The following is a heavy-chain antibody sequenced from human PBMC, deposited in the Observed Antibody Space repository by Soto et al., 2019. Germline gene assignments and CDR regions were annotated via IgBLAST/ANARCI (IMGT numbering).Heavy chain of an antibody. CDR3: AKELQSHYYYYGMDV. J-gene: IGHJ6*02. D-gene: IGHD4-4*01. V-gene: IGHV3-48*03. Sequence: GGSLRLSCAASGFAFSSYEMYWVRQAPGKGLEWLSYISSSGNTIYYADSVKGRFTISRDNAKNSLYLQMNSLRAEDTAVYYCAKELQSHYYYYGMDVWGQGTTVTVSS. CDR2: ISSSGNTI. CDR1: GFAFSSYE.